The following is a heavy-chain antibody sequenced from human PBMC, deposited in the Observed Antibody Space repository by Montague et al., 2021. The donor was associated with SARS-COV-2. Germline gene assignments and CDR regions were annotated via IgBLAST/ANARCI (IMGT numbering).Heavy chain of an antibody. CDR2: IHHGGST. J-gene: IGHJ6*03. Sequence: SETLSLTCAVHGGSFSTYSWNWIRQPPGKGLEWIGEIHHGGSTNYNPSLKSRVTISADTSKNQFSLKLTSVAAADTAVYYCASLGDGVVPSPILGVGPCSSYDYMDVGGKGTTVTVSS. CDR1: GGSFSTYS. CDR3: ASLGDGVVPSPILGVGPCSSYDYMDV. D-gene: IGHD3-10*01. V-gene: IGHV4-34*01.